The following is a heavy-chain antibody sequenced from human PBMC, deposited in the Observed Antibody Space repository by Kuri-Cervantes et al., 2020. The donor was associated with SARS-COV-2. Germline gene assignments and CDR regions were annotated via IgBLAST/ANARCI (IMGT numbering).Heavy chain of an antibody. V-gene: IGHV3-23*01. D-gene: IGHD3-3*01. J-gene: IGHJ6*02. CDR3: ARDVVDIYDFWSGYYTGYYYYGMDV. CDR2: ISGSGGST. CDR1: GFTFSSYA. Sequence: ETLSLTCAASGFTFSSYAMSWVRQAPGKGLEWVSAISGSGGSTYYADSVKGRFTISRDNAKNSLYLQMNSLRAEDTAVYYCARDVVDIYDFWSGYYTGYYYYGMDVWGQGTTVTVSS.